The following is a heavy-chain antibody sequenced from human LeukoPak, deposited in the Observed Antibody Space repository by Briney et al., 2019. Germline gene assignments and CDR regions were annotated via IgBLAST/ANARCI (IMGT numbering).Heavy chain of an antibody. CDR2: INHSGRT. V-gene: IGHV4-34*01. CDR3: ARDSMTTVVTGYYYGMDV. J-gene: IGHJ6*02. CDR1: GGSISSYY. D-gene: IGHD4-23*01. Sequence: SETLSLTCTVSGGSISSYYWSWIRQPPGKGLEWIGEINHSGRTNYNPSLKSRVIISVDTSKNQFSLKVNSVTAADTAVYYCARDSMTTVVTGYYYGMDVWGQGTTVTVSS.